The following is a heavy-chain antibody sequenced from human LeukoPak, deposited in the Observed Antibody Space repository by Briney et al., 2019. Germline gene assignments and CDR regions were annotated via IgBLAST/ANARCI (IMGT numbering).Heavy chain of an antibody. V-gene: IGHV1-46*01. Sequence: GASVKVSCKASGYTFTSYYMHWVRQAPGQGLEWMGIINPSGGSTSYAQKFQGRVTMTRDMSTSTVYMELSSLRSEDTAVYYCAIYVRGYSYGGENDYWGQGTLVTVSS. CDR1: GYTFTSYY. CDR2: INPSGGST. J-gene: IGHJ4*02. CDR3: AIYVRGYSYGGENDY. D-gene: IGHD5-18*01.